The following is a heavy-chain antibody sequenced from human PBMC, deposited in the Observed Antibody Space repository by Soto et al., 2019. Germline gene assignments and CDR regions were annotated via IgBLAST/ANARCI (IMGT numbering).Heavy chain of an antibody. CDR3: AREEREEGGMDV. Sequence: LRLSCAASGFTFSGYWMSWVRQAPGKGLEWVANIKQGGSEKHYVDSVKGRFTISRDDAKNSLYLQMNSLRVEDTAVYYCAREEREEGGMDVWGQGTTVTVSS. CDR1: GFTFSGYW. V-gene: IGHV3-7*01. J-gene: IGHJ6*02. CDR2: IKQGGSEK.